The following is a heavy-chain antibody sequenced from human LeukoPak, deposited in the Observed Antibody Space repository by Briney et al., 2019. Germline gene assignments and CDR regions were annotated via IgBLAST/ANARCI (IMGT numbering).Heavy chain of an antibody. CDR3: AKDGLMRFFDY. CDR1: RFIFSSYD. D-gene: IGHD2-8*01. J-gene: IGHJ4*02. CDR2: ISNDGNNK. V-gene: IGHV3-30*18. Sequence: GGSLRLSCAASRFIFSSYDMYWVRQAPGKGLEWVAVISNDGNNKQYADSVKGRFTISRDNSKNTLYLQMNSLRADDTAVYHCAKDGLMRFFDYWGQGTLVTVSS.